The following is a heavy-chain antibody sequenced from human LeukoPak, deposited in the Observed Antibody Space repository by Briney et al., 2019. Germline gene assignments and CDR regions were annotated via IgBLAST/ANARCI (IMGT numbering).Heavy chain of an antibody. D-gene: IGHD2-2*01. J-gene: IGHJ6*02. CDR3: ASESRAIVALPAAPDV. V-gene: IGHV1-69*04. CDR1: GGTFSSYA. CDR2: IIPILGIA. Sequence: AASAKVSCKASGGTFSSYAISWVRQAPGQGLEWMGRIIPILGIANYAQKFQGRVTITADKSTSTAYMELSSLRSEDTAVYYCASESRAIVALPAAPDVWGQGTTVTVSS.